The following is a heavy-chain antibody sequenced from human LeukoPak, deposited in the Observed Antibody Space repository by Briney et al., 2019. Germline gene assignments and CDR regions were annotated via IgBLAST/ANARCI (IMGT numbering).Heavy chain of an antibody. CDR1: GGSVSSGSYY. CDR3: ARGGGAPTFDY. V-gene: IGHV4-61*01. Sequence: PSETLSLTCTVSGGSVSSGSYYWSWTRQPPGKGLEWIGYLYYSGSTNYNPSLKSRVTISLDTSKNQFSLKLRSVTAADTAVYYCARGGGAPTFDYWGQGTLVTVSS. D-gene: IGHD1-26*01. J-gene: IGHJ4*01. CDR2: LYYSGST.